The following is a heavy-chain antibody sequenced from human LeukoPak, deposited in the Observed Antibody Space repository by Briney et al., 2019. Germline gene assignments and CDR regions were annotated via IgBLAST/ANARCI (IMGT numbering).Heavy chain of an antibody. D-gene: IGHD6-6*01. V-gene: IGHV3-21*01. J-gene: IGHJ4*02. CDR3: ARCSGVFGSSGY. CDR2: ISSGTGSYI. CDR1: GVTFSSYG. Sequence: AGSLRLSCAASGVTFSSYGMNWVRQAPGKGLEWVSTISSGTGSYIYYADSVRGRFTISRDNAKNSLYLQMNSLRAEDTAVYYCARCSGVFGSSGYWGQGTVDTDSS.